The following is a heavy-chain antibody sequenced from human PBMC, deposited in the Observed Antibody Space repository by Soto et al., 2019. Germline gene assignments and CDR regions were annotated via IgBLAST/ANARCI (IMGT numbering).Heavy chain of an antibody. D-gene: IGHD3-9*01. CDR1: GYTFTSYD. CDR2: MNPNSGNT. V-gene: IGHV1-8*01. J-gene: IGHJ6*04. CDR3: ASGVLTGWPLDV. Sequence: ASVKVSCKDSGYTFTSYDINWVRQATGQGLEWMGWMNPNSGNTGYAQKFQGRVTMTRNTSISTAYMELSSLRSEDTAVYYCASGVLTGWPLDVWGKGTTVTVSS.